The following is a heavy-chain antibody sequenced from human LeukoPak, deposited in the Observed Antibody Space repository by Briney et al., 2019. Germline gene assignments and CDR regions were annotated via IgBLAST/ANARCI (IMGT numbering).Heavy chain of an antibody. D-gene: IGHD5-12*01. CDR3: ARYVKNGYDTPGFDY. CDR2: IYTSGST. Sequence: PSETLSLTCTVSGGSISNYYWSWIRQPAGKGLEWIGRIYTSGSTDYNSSLKSRVTMSVDTSKNQFSLKLSSVTAADTAVYYCARYVKNGYDTPGFDYWGQGTLVTVSS. J-gene: IGHJ4*02. CDR1: GGSISNYY. V-gene: IGHV4-4*07.